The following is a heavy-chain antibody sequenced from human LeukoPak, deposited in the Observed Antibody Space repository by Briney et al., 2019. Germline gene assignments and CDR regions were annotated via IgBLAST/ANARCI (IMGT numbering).Heavy chain of an antibody. V-gene: IGHV4-30-4*01. Sequence: SQTLSLTCTVSGGSISSGDYYWSWIRQPPGKGLEWIGYIYYSGSTYYNPSLKSRVTISVDTSKNQFSLKLSSVTAADTAVYYCARRDTIFGVVSDYYYMDVWGKGTTVTVSS. CDR1: GGSISSGDYY. D-gene: IGHD3-3*01. CDR3: ARRDTIFGVVSDYYYMDV. J-gene: IGHJ6*03. CDR2: IYYSGST.